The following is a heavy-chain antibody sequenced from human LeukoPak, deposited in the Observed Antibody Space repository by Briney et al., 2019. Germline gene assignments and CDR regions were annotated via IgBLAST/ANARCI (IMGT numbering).Heavy chain of an antibody. CDR3: SRGGNFAF. CDR2: INHSGST. Sequence: SETLSLTCAVSGYSISSGYYWGWIRQPPGKGLEWIGSINHSGSTYYNPSLKNRVTISIDTSKNQLSLNLSSVTAADTAVYYCSRGGNFAFWGQGTLVTVSS. V-gene: IGHV4-38-2*01. CDR1: GYSISSGYY. J-gene: IGHJ4*02.